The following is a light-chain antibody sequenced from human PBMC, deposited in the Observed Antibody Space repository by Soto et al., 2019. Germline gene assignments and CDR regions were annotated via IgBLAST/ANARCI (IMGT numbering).Light chain of an antibody. CDR1: QSVSRSY. J-gene: IGKJ1*01. V-gene: IGKV3-20*01. CDR3: QQYGSSLWT. CDR2: GAS. Sequence: EIVLTQSPGTLSLSPGERATLSCRASQSVSRSYLAWYQQKPGQAPRLLIYGASSRATGIPDRFSGSGSGTDFTLTISRLEPEDFAVYYCQQYGSSLWTVGQGTKVEIK.